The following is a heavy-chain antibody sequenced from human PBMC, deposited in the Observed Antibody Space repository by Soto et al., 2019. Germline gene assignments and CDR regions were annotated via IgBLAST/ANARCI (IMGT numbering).Heavy chain of an antibody. D-gene: IGHD6-13*01. Sequence: GGSLRLSCAASGFTFSSHWMSWVRQAPGKGLEWVANIKQDGSEKYYVDSVKGRFTISRDNAKNSLYLQMNSLRAEDTAVYYCARQQQLVLFDYWGQGTLVTVSS. CDR3: ARQQQLVLFDY. CDR1: GFTFSSHW. CDR2: IKQDGSEK. V-gene: IGHV3-7*01. J-gene: IGHJ4*02.